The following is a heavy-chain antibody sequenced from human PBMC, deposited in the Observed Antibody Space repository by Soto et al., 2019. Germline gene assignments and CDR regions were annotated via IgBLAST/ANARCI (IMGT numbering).Heavy chain of an antibody. Sequence: ASVKVSCKVSGYTLTELSMHWVRQAPGKGLEWMGGFDPEDGETIYAQKFQGRVTMTEDTSTDTAYMELSSLRSEDTAVYYCATARYYYDRRGYYYWSQGTLVTVSS. CDR1: GYTLTELS. V-gene: IGHV1-24*01. J-gene: IGHJ4*02. CDR2: FDPEDGET. CDR3: ATARYYYDRRGYYY. D-gene: IGHD3-22*01.